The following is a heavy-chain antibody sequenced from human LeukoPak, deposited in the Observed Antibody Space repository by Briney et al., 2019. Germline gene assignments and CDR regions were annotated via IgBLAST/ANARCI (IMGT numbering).Heavy chain of an antibody. J-gene: IGHJ4*02. Sequence: GGSLRLSCVASGFSSHIYVMSWVRQAPGEGLEWVSSINDSGDNINYADSVKGRFSISRDNAKNSLYLQMNSLRAEDTAVYYCASFFRENILREAPGDYGDYVLYYWGQGTLVTVSS. D-gene: IGHD4-17*01. CDR3: ASFFRENILREAPGDYGDYVLYY. V-gene: IGHV3-23*01. CDR1: GFSSHIYV. CDR2: INDSGDNI.